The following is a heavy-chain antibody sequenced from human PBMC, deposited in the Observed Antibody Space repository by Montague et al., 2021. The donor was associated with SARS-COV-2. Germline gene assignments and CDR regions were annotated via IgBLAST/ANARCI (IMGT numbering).Heavy chain of an antibody. CDR3: ARPGGYCSGGSCYYDY. CDR1: GGSLGSYY. CDR2: INHSGSS. V-gene: IGHV4-59*01. D-gene: IGHD2-15*01. Sequence: SETLSLTCAVSGGSLGSYYWSWIRQPPGKGLEWIGYINHSGSSNYNPSLKSRVTISIDTSKNQFSLNLNSVTAADEAVYYCARPGGYCSGGSCYYDYWGQGTLVTVSS. J-gene: IGHJ4*02.